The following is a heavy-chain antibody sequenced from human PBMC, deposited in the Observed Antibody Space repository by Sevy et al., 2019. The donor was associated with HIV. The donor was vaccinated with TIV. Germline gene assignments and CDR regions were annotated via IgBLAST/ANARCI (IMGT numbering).Heavy chain of an antibody. Sequence: GGSLRLSCAAFGFTFSTHAMHWVRQAPGKGLEWVAVIWTEGDDESYADSVRGRFTISREISKNTLYLQMNSLRSEDTAVYYCATEYSNGFDYWGQGTRVTVSS. D-gene: IGHD4-4*01. CDR3: ATEYSNGFDY. CDR1: GFTFSTHA. CDR2: IWTEGDDE. J-gene: IGHJ4*02. V-gene: IGHV3-33*01.